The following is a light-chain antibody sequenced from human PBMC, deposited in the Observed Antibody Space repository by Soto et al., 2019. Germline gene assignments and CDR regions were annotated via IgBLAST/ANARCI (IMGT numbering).Light chain of an antibody. CDR3: CSYAGSSTNV. Sequence: QSALTQPASVSGSPGQSITISCTGTSSNVGSYNLVSWYQQYPGKAPKLMIYEGSKRPSGVSNRFSGSKSGNTASLTISGLQAEDEADYYCCSYAGSSTNVFGTGTKVTV. J-gene: IGLJ1*01. CDR1: SSNVGSYNL. V-gene: IGLV2-23*01. CDR2: EGS.